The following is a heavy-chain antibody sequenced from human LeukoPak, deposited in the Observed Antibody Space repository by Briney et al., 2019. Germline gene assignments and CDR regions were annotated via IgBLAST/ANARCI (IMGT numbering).Heavy chain of an antibody. J-gene: IGHJ3*02. D-gene: IGHD3-16*02. Sequence: GASVKVSCKASGGTFSSYAISWVRQAPGQGLEWMGRIIPIFGTANYAQKFQGRVTITTDESTSTAYMELSSLRSEDTAVYYCARDRNSAYVWGSYRYTSVNDAFDIWGQGTMVTVSS. CDR3: ARDRNSAYVWGSYRYTSVNDAFDI. V-gene: IGHV1-69*05. CDR1: GGTFSSYA. CDR2: IIPIFGTA.